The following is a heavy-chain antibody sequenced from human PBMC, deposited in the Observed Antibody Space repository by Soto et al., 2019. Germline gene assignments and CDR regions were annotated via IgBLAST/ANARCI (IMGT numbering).Heavy chain of an antibody. CDR1: GGSISSGGYS. CDR3: VTDLNWQGH. J-gene: IGHJ4*02. Sequence: SETLSLTCAVAGGSISSGGYSWSWIRQPPGKGLEWIGYIYHSGSTYYNPSLKGRFTISRDNAKNSLYLQMNSPRDEDSAVYYCVTDLNWQGHWGQGTLVTVSS. V-gene: IGHV4-30-2*01. CDR2: IYHSGST.